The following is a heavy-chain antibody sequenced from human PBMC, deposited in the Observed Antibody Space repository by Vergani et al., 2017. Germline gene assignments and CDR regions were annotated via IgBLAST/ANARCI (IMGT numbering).Heavy chain of an antibody. CDR1: GASLRSSTYY. J-gene: IGHJ5*02. CDR3: ARHSTVEWLVKLGWIDP. D-gene: IGHD6-19*01. CDR2: IYYSGST. V-gene: IGHV4-39*01. Sequence: QLQLQESGPGLVKPSATLSLTCSVSGASLRSSTYYWGWIRQPPGKGLEWIASIYYSGSTYYNPSLKSRFTISVDTSKHLFSLKLTSVTAADTAVYFWARHSTVEWLVKLGWIDPWGQGILVTVSS.